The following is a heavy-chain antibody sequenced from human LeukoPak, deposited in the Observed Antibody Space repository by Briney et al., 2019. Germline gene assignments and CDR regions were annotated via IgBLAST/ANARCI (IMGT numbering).Heavy chain of an antibody. Sequence: WGSLRLSCAASGFTFSNYGMHWVRQAPGKGLVGVAYIRYDGSNKNCADSVKGRLTISRDNAKNTMYLEMSSLRAEDTAVYYCAKGSCISSSWYRSYHFDHWGQGTLVTVSS. D-gene: IGHD2-2*01. V-gene: IGHV3-30*02. CDR2: IRYDGSNK. CDR3: AKGSCISSSWYRSYHFDH. CDR1: GFTFSNYG. J-gene: IGHJ4*02.